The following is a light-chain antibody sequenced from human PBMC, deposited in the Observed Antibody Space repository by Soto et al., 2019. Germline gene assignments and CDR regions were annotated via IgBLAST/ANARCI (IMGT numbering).Light chain of an antibody. CDR1: QSVSSSN. CDR3: QHYGSSPPFT. Sequence: EIVLTQSPGTLSLSPGERATLSCRASQSVSSSNLAWYQQKPGQAPRLLIYDASSRVTGIPDRFSGSGSGTDFTLTISRLEPEDFAVYYCQHYGSSPPFTFGPGTKVDIK. J-gene: IGKJ3*01. V-gene: IGKV3-20*01. CDR2: DAS.